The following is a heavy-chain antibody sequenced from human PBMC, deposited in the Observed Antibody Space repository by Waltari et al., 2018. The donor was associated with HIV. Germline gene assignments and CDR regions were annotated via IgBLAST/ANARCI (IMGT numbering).Heavy chain of an antibody. CDR2: ISGSGGST. CDR3: ASIWFGLVGYGMDV. Sequence: EVQLLESGGGLVQPGGSLRLSCAASGFTFSSYAMRWVRQAPGKGLEWVSDISGSGGSTYYADSVKGRFTISRDNSKNTLYLQMNSLRAEDTAVYYCASIWFGLVGYGMDVWGQGTTVTVSS. D-gene: IGHD3-10*01. V-gene: IGHV3-23*01. J-gene: IGHJ6*02. CDR1: GFTFSSYA.